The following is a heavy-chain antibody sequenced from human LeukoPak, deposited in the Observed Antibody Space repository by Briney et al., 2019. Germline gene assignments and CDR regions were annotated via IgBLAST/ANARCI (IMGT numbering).Heavy chain of an antibody. D-gene: IGHD2-2*03. J-gene: IGHJ4*02. CDR2: IYHSGST. Sequence: PSETLSLTCAVSGYSISRGYYWGWMLQPPGKGREWFGSIYHSGSTYYNPSLRSRVTISVDTSKHQFSLKLSSVTAADTAVHYCAMSTSQIYVDIAPLFDYWGQGTLVTVSS. CDR1: GYSISRGYY. CDR3: AMSTSQIYVDIAPLFDY. V-gene: IGHV4-38-2*01.